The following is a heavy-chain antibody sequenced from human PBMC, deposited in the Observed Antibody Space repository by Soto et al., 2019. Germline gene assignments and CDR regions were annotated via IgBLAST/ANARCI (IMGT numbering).Heavy chain of an antibody. CDR2: IYASGAT. V-gene: IGHV4-59*01. CDR3: ARSHSFDGSIYHYYFDF. Sequence: TLSLTCTVSGGSISTYYWSWIRQPPGGTLEWIGYIYASGATTYNPSLESRVTMSVDMPNNEFSLELTSLTAADTAVYYCARSHSFDGSIYHYYFDFWGQGTLVTVSS. CDR1: GGSISTYY. D-gene: IGHD3-10*01. J-gene: IGHJ4*02.